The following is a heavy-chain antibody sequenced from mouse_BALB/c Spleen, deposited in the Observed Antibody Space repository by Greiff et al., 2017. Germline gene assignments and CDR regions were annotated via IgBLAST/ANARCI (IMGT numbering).Heavy chain of an antibody. CDR1: GYTFTSYW. CDR3: ATYGNYPWFAY. Sequence: VQLQESGAELARPGASVKLSCKASGYTFTSYWMQWVKQRPGQGLEWIGAIYPGDGDTRYTQKFKGKATLTADKSSSTAYMQLSSLASEDSAVYYCATYGNYPWFAYWGQGTLVTVSA. CDR2: IYPGDGDT. V-gene: IGHV1-87*01. D-gene: IGHD2-1*01. J-gene: IGHJ3*01.